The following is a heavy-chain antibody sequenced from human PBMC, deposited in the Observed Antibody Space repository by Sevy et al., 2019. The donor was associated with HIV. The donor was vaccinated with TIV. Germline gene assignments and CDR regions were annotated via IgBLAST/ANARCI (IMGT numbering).Heavy chain of an antibody. CDR2: ISPYNGKT. CDR1: GYTFTSYG. D-gene: IGHD1-1*01. Sequence: ASVKVSCKASGYTFTSYGISWVRQAPGLGLEWMGWISPYNGKTNYAQKLQGRVTMTTDTSTSTAYMEVRSLRSDDTAVYYCARGYNWNINFDYWGQGTLVTVSS. V-gene: IGHV1-18*01. CDR3: ARGYNWNINFDY. J-gene: IGHJ4*02.